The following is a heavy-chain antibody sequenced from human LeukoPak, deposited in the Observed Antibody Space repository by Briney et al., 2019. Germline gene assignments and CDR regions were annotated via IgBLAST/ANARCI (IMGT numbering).Heavy chain of an antibody. V-gene: IGHV3-21*01. J-gene: IGHJ3*02. CDR3: ARDRYGDYAFGI. D-gene: IGHD4-17*01. CDR2: ISGNGGRT. Sequence: GGSLRLSCVASGFTFSSYGMSWVRQAPGKGLEWVSFISGNGGRTDYADSVKGRFTISRDNAKNSLYLQMNSLRAEDTAVYYCARDRYGDYAFGIWGQGTMVTVSS. CDR1: GFTFSSYG.